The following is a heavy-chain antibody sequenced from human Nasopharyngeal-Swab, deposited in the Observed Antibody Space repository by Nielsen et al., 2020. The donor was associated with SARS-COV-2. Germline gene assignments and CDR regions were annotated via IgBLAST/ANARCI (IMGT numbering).Heavy chain of an antibody. CDR3: ARHAPPVYYYYMDV. Sequence: SETLSLTCTVSGGSISPYYWSWIRRPPGKGLDWIGYISYSGSTNYNPSLKSRVTISVDTSKKQFSLRLSSLTAADTAVYYCARHAPPVYYYYMDVWGKGTPVTVSS. CDR1: GGSISPYY. V-gene: IGHV4-59*08. J-gene: IGHJ6*03. CDR2: ISYSGST.